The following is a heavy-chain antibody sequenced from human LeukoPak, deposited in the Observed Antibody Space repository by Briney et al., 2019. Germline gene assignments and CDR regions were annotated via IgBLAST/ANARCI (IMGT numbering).Heavy chain of an antibody. Sequence: SETLSLTCTVSGGSISSSSYYWGWIRQPPGKGLEWIGEIYHSGSTNYNPSLKSRVTISVDKSKNQFSLKLSSVTAADTAVYYCASLGYCSGGSCYGFPPWGQGTLVTVSS. V-gene: IGHV4-39*07. D-gene: IGHD2-15*01. CDR1: GGSISSSSYY. CDR3: ASLGYCSGGSCYGFPP. J-gene: IGHJ4*02. CDR2: IYHSGST.